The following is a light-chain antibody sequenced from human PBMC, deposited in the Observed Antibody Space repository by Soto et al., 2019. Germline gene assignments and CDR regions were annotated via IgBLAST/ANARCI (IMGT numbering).Light chain of an antibody. CDR1: SSDVGGYNY. Sequence: SALTQPPSASGSPGQSVTISCTGTSSDVGGYNYVSWYQQHPGKAPKLMIYEVSKRPSGVPDRFSGSKSSNTASLTVSGLQAEDEADYYCSSYAGSNNLGVFGGGTKLTVL. CDR2: EVS. V-gene: IGLV2-8*01. J-gene: IGLJ2*01. CDR3: SSYAGSNNLGV.